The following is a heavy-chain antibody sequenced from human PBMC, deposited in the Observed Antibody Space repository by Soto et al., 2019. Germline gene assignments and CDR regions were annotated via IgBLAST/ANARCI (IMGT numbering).Heavy chain of an antibody. CDR1: GFSFSSLA. V-gene: IGHV3-23*01. CDR2: ISGRGVDT. J-gene: IGHJ4*02. CDR3: AKDQTDVTLFDY. Sequence: GGSLRLFCAASGFSFSSLAMSWVRQAPGKGLEWVSSISGRGVDTHYADSVKGRFTISRDNSRNTLYLQVNSLRAEDTAVYYCAKDQTDVTLFDYWGQGTLVTVAS. D-gene: IGHD2-21*02.